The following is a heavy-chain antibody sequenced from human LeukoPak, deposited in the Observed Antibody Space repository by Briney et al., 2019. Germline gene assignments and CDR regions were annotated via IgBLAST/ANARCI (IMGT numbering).Heavy chain of an antibody. CDR2: IYPGDSDT. V-gene: IGHV5-51*01. CDR1: GYSFSSYW. J-gene: IGHJ5*02. D-gene: IGHD3-10*01. CDR3: ARHNELYGSGSRGFDP. Sequence: GESVKISCKASGYSFSSYWIGWVRQMPGKGLEWMGIIYPGDSDTRYRPSFQGQVTISADKSINTAYLQWSSLKASDTAMYYCARHNELYGSGSRGFDPRGQGTLVTVSS.